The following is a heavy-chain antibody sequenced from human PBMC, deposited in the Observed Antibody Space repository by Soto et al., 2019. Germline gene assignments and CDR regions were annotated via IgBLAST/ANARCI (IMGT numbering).Heavy chain of an antibody. Sequence: QVQVVESGGGVVQAGRSLRLSCEVSGFTFSRYGMHWVRQAPGKGLEWGAGIWYDGSNKNYGDSVRGRFTVSRDDLKNTVYLQMKSLRVEDTAVYYCARDIEFVDIVSTIVHPYSFSAMDVWGQGTTVTVSS. CDR1: GFTFSRYG. V-gene: IGHV3-33*01. CDR3: ARDIEFVDIVSTIVHPYSFSAMDV. J-gene: IGHJ6*02. D-gene: IGHD5-12*01. CDR2: IWYDGSNK.